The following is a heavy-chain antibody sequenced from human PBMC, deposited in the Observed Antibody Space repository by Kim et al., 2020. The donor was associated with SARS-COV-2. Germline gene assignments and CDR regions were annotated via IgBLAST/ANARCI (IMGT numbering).Heavy chain of an antibody. Sequence: SETLSLTCTVSGGSISSYYWSWIRQPPGKGLEWIGYIYYSGSTNYNPSLKSRVTISVDTSKNQFSLKLSSVTAADTAVYYCARDLGGVIVVVPQGWFDPWGQGTLVTVPS. CDR1: GGSISSYY. V-gene: IGHV4-59*01. J-gene: IGHJ5*02. CDR3: ARDLGGVIVVVPQGWFDP. CDR2: IYYSGST. D-gene: IGHD2-15*01.